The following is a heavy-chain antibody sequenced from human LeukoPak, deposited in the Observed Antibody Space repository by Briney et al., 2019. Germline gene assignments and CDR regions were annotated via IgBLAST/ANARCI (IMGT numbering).Heavy chain of an antibody. CDR2: INPNSGGT. CDR3: ARPSTVMGAFDY. V-gene: IGHV1-2*02. CDR1: GYTFTGYY. J-gene: IGHJ4*02. D-gene: IGHD4-17*01. Sequence: ASVKVSCKASGYTFTGYYMHWVRQAPGHGLEWMGWINPNSGGTNYAQKFQGRVTMTRDTSISTAYMELSRLRSDDTAVYYCARPSTVMGAFDYWGQGTLVTVSS.